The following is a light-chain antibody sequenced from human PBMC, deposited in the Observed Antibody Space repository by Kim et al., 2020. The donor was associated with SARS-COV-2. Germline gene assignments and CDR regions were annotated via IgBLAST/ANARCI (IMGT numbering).Light chain of an antibody. CDR1: QSVSSNS. CDR3: QQYGSSPGT. Sequence: LSPGERDTHPCRASQSVSSNSLARYHQKPGPAPRLLIYDASRRAPGNPDRVRGSGSGTDFTLTISRLEPEDFAVYYCQQYGSSPGTFGQGTKVDIK. V-gene: IGKV3-20*01. J-gene: IGKJ1*01. CDR2: DAS.